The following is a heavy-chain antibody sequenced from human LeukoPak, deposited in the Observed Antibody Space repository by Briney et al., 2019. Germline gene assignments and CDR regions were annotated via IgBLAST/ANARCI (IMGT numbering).Heavy chain of an antibody. Sequence: PSETLSLTCAVYGGSFSGYYWSWIRQPPGKGLEWIGEINHSGSTNYNPSLKSRVTISVDTSKNQFSLKLSSVTAADTAVYYCARVDGELWFGELLAFDIWGQGTMVTVSS. CDR1: GGSFSGYY. D-gene: IGHD3-10*01. V-gene: IGHV4-34*01. CDR2: INHSGST. CDR3: ARVDGELWFGELLAFDI. J-gene: IGHJ3*02.